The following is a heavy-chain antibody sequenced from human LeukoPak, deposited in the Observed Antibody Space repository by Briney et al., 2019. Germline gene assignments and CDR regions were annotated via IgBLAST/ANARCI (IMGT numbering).Heavy chain of an antibody. CDR1: GFTFSSYS. CDR2: ISSSSSYI. Sequence: PGGSLTLSCAAFGFTFSSYSMNWVRQAPGKGLEWVSSISSSSSYIYYADSVKGRFTISRDNAKNSLYLQMNSLRAEDTAVYYCARAGPEDAFDIWGQGTMVTVSS. CDR3: ARAGPEDAFDI. J-gene: IGHJ3*02. V-gene: IGHV3-21*04.